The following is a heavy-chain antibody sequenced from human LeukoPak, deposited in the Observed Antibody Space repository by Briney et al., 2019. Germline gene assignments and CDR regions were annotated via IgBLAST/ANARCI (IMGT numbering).Heavy chain of an antibody. CDR3: ARDPGAARPRRYFDY. V-gene: IGHV4-59*11. CDR1: GGSISSHY. J-gene: IGHJ4*02. CDR2: IYYSGST. D-gene: IGHD6-6*01. Sequence: PSETLSLTCTVSGGSISSHYWSWIRQPPGKGLEWIGYIYYSGSTNYNPSLKSRVTISVDTSKNQFSLKLSSVTAADTAVYYCARDPGAARPRRYFDYWGQGTLVTVSS.